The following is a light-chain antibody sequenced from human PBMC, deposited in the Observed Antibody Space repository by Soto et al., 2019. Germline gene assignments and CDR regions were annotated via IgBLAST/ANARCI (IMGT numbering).Light chain of an antibody. CDR1: QSIARY. CDR2: SAS. CDR3: QQSYTTPPT. V-gene: IGKV1-39*01. Sequence: DIQMTQSPSSLSASVGDRVTISCRASQSIARYLNWFQQKPGKAPKLLIHSASTLQSGVPSGFSGRGSGTDFTLTISSLQPEEFATYYCQQSYTTPPTFGQGTKVEIK. J-gene: IGKJ1*01.